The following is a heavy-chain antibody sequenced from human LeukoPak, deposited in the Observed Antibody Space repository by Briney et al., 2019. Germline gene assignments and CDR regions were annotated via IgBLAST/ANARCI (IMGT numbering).Heavy chain of an antibody. CDR3: AKGKTEYYDSSGYYFHGGAFDI. CDR1: GYTFTSYG. D-gene: IGHD3-22*01. V-gene: IGHV1-18*01. Sequence: ASVKVSCKASGYTFTSYGISWVRQAPGQGLEWTGWISAYNGNTNYAQKLQGRVTMTTDTSTSTAYMELSSLRSEDTAVYYCAKGKTEYYDSSGYYFHGGAFDIWGQGTMVTVSS. CDR2: ISAYNGNT. J-gene: IGHJ3*02.